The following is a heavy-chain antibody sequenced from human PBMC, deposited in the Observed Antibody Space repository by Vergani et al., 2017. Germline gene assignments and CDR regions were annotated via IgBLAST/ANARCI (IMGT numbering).Heavy chain of an antibody. J-gene: IGHJ4*02. CDR3: LPLARIQPFDY. V-gene: IGHV3-23*04. CDR2: ISGSGGST. CDR1: GFTFSSYS. D-gene: IGHD5-18*01. Sequence: EVQLVESGGGLVKPGGSLRLSCAASGFTFSSYSMNWVRQAPGKGLEWVSAISGSGGSTYYADSVKGRFTISRDNSKITLYLQMNSLRAEDTAVYYCLPLARIQPFDYWGQGTLVTVSS.